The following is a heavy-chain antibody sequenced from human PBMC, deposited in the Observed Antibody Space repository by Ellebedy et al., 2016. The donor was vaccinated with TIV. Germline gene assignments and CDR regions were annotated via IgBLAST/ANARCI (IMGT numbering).Heavy chain of an antibody. J-gene: IGHJ4*02. CDR2: IVSNGDST. Sequence: GESLKISCAASGFTFSSYGMHWVRQAPGKGLEYISAIVSNGDSTYYANSMKGRFIISRDNSKNTLYLQMSSLRLEDTAVYYCVKAWGDWGQGTLVTVSS. V-gene: IGHV3-64D*06. CDR1: GFTFSSYG. CDR3: VKAWGD. D-gene: IGHD3-16*01.